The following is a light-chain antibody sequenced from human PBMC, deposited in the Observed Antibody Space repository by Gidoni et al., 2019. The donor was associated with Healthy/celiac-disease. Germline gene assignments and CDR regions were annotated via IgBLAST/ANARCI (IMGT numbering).Light chain of an antibody. CDR1: SSNIGAGYD. V-gene: IGLV1-40*01. J-gene: IGLJ2*01. CDR2: GNS. CDR3: QSYDSSLSGSV. Sequence: QSVLTQPPSVSGARGQRVTIACTGSSSNIGAGYDVHWYQQLPGPAPKLLIYGNSNRPSGVPDRFSGAKSGTSASLAITGLQAEDEADYYCQSYDSSLSGSVFGGGTKLTVL.